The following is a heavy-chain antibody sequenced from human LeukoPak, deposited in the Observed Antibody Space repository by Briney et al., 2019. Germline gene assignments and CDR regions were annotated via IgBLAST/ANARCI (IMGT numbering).Heavy chain of an antibody. CDR2: IYYSGST. J-gene: IGHJ4*02. D-gene: IGHD7-27*01. V-gene: IGHV4-39*01. Sequence: SETLSLTCTVSGGSISSSYYYWGWIRQPPGKGLEWIGSIYYSGSTYYNPSLKSRATISVDTSKNQFSLQFSSVIAADTAVYYCVRHASGEPPRYWGQGTLVTVSS. CDR1: GGSISSSYYY. CDR3: VRHASGEPPRY.